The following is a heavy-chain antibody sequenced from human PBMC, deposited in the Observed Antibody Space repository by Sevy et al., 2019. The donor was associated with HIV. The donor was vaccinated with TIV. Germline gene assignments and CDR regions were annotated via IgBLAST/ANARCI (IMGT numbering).Heavy chain of an antibody. CDR3: ARGRTAMVR. D-gene: IGHD5-18*01. CDR2: VNDSGGT. J-gene: IGHJ4*02. Sequence: ASETLSLTCAVFGGSFNDYYWSWIRQSPGKGREWIGEVNDSGGTKYNPSLKSRVTISVDTPKNQFTLNLSSVTAAYTAMYYCARGRTAMVRWGQGTLVTVSS. CDR1: GGSFNDYY. V-gene: IGHV4-34*01.